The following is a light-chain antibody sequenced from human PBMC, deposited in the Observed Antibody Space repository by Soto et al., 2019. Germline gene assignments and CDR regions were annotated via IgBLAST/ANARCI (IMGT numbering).Light chain of an antibody. Sequence: DIQMTQSPSSLSASVGDRVTITCRASQSILSYLNWYQQKPGKAPTLLIYAASSLQSGVPSRFSGNGSGTDFTLTISSLQPEDFAIYYCQQSYSTPFTFGPGTKVEIK. CDR2: AAS. CDR3: QQSYSTPFT. J-gene: IGKJ3*01. V-gene: IGKV1-39*01. CDR1: QSILSY.